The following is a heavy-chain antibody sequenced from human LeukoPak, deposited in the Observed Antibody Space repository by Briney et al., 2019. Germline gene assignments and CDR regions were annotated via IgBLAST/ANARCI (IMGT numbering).Heavy chain of an antibody. CDR2: INAGNGNT. D-gene: IGHD1-26*01. J-gene: IGHJ3*02. CDR3: ARGATSGDAFDI. Sequence: GASVKVSCKASGYTFTSYAMHWVRQAPGQRLEWMGWINAGNGNTKYSQKFQGRVTITRDTSASTAYMELSSLRSEDTAVYYCARGATSGDAFDIWGQGTMVTVSS. CDR1: GYTFTSYA. V-gene: IGHV1-3*01.